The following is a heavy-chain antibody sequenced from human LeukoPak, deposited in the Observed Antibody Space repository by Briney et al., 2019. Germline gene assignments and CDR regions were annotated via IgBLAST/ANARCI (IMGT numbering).Heavy chain of an antibody. D-gene: IGHD2-15*01. CDR1: GYTFTSYG. CDR2: ISAYNGNT. Sequence: ASVKVSCKASGYTFTSYGISWVRQAPGQGLEWMGWISAYNGNTNYEQKLQGRVTMTTDTSTSTAYMERRSLRSDDTAVYYCTRDFDLGYCSGGSCYEGNYYYYGMDVWGQGTTVTVSS. CDR3: TRDFDLGYCSGGSCYEGNYYYYGMDV. V-gene: IGHV1-18*01. J-gene: IGHJ6*02.